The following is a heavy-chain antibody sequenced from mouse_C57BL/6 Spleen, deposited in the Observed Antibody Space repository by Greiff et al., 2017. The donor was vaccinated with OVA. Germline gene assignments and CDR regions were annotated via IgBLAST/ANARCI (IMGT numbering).Heavy chain of an antibody. CDR2: INPSTGGT. CDR3: AREGSSGPMDY. V-gene: IGHV1-42*01. Sequence: VQLQQSGPELVKPGASVKISCKASGYSFTGYYMNWVKQSPEQSLEWIGEINPSTGGTTYNQKFKAKATLTVDKSSSTAYMQLKSLTSEDSAVYYCAREGSSGPMDYWGQGTSVTVSS. J-gene: IGHJ4*01. D-gene: IGHD3-2*02. CDR1: GYSFTGYY.